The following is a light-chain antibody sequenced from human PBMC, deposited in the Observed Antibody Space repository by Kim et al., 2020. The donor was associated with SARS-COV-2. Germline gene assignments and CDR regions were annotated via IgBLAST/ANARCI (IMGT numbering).Light chain of an antibody. CDR1: QDITNY. J-gene: IGKJ4*01. CDR2: DAS. Sequence: DIQMTQSPSSLSASVGDRVTITCQASQDITNYLNWYQQTPGKAPKLLIYDASNLETGVPSRFSGSGSGTDFNFTISSLQPEDIATYYCQQYDTHHPFAFGGGTKVDIK. CDR3: QQYDTHHPFA. V-gene: IGKV1-33*01.